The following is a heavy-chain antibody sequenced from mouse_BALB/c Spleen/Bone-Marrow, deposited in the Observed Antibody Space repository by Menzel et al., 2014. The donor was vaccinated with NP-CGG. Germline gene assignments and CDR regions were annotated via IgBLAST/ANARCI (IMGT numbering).Heavy chain of an antibody. V-gene: IGHV3-5*02. J-gene: IGHJ2*01. Sequence: VQLQQSGPGLVKPSQTVSLTCTVTGISITTGNYRWSWIRQFPGNNLEWIGYIYYSGTITYNPSLTSRTTITRDTSKNQFFLEMNSLTAEDTATYYCARELYYFDYWGQGHHSHSLL. CDR3: ARELYYFDY. CDR1: GISITTGNYR. CDR2: IYYSGTI.